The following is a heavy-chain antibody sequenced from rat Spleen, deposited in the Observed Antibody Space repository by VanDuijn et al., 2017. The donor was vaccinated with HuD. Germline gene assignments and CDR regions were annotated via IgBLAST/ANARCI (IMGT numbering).Heavy chain of an antibody. J-gene: IGHJ4*01. V-gene: IGHV4-2*01. Sequence: EVKLVESGGGLVQPGRSLKLSCAASGFSFNDYWMGWVRQAPGKGLEWIGEINKDSSTINYTPSLKDKLTISRDSAQNTLYLQMSKLGSEDTAIYYCAREYTTDYYYFRLVMDAWGQGASVTVSS. CDR2: INKDSSTI. CDR3: AREYTTDYYYFRLVMDA. D-gene: IGHD1-6*01. CDR1: GFSFNDYW.